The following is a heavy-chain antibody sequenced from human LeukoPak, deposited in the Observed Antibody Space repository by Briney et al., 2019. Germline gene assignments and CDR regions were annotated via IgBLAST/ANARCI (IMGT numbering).Heavy chain of an antibody. CDR2: ISSSSTI. Sequence: GGSLRVSCAASGFTFSYYSMNWVRQAPGKGLEWLSYISSSSTIYYADSVKGRFTVSRDNAKNSLYLQMNSLRDEDTAVYYCARGQGDFDHWGQGTLVTVSS. CDR1: GFTFSYYS. J-gene: IGHJ4*02. V-gene: IGHV3-48*02. CDR3: ARGQGDFDH. D-gene: IGHD3-16*01.